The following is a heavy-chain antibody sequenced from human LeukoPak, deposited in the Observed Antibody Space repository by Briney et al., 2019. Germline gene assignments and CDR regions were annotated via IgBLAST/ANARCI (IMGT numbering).Heavy chain of an antibody. Sequence: SETLSLTCAVSGGSISSSNWWSWVRQPPGKGLEWIGEIYHSGSTNYNPSLKSRVTISVDKSKNQFSLKLSSVTAADTAVYYCARVVDSSGYQGNDYWGQGTLVTVSS. CDR1: GGSISSSNW. J-gene: IGHJ4*02. D-gene: IGHD3-22*01. CDR3: ARVVDSSGYQGNDY. CDR2: IYHSGST. V-gene: IGHV4-4*02.